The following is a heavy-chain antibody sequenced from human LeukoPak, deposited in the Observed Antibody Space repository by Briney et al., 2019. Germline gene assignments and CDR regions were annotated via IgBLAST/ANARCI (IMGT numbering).Heavy chain of an antibody. Sequence: GGSLRLSCAASGFIFSSYEMSWVRQAPGKGLEWVANIKQDGSEKHYVDSVKGRFTISRDNAKNSLYLQMSSLRAEDTAVYYCTRVEETATTAAIIRKYSYYYYYMDVWGEGNTVTVSS. D-gene: IGHD4-11*01. V-gene: IGHV3-7*01. CDR3: TRVEETATTAAIIRKYSYYYYYMDV. J-gene: IGHJ6*03. CDR2: IKQDGSEK. CDR1: GFIFSSYE.